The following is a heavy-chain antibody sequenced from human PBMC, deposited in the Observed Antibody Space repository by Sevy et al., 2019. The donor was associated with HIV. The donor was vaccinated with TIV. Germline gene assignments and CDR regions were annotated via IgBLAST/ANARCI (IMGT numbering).Heavy chain of an antibody. CDR3: SSQGERY. D-gene: IGHD3-16*01. V-gene: IGHV3-15*01. CDR2: IKSKKDGGAT. CDR1: GFPFNKEW. J-gene: IGHJ4*02. Sequence: GESLKISCSASGFPFNKEWMSWVRQAPGKGLEWVGRIKSKKDGGATDYAAPANGRFTISRDYSKNTLYLQMNSLKIEDTGFYYCSSQGERYWGLGTLVTVSS.